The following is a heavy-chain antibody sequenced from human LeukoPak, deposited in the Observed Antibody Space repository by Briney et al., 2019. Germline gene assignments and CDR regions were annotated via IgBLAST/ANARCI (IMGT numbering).Heavy chain of an antibody. CDR1: GLTFTNYA. D-gene: IGHD6-13*01. CDR3: AKAFREFGSSSYSSFDI. Sequence: GGSLRLFYAASGLTFTNYAMSWVRQAPGKGLEWVSGLSDSGDETHYSDSVKGRFTISRDNSKNILYLQMNSLRVEDTAAYYCAKAFREFGSSSYSSFDIWGQGTLVTVSS. V-gene: IGHV3-23*01. J-gene: IGHJ3*02. CDR2: LSDSGDET.